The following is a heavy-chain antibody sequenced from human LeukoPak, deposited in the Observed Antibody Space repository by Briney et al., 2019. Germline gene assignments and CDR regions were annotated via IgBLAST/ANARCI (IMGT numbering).Heavy chain of an antibody. J-gene: IGHJ5*02. D-gene: IGHD2-2*01. V-gene: IGHV4-59*01. CDR2: IYYSGST. CDR1: GGSISSYY. Sequence: SETLSLTCTVSGGSISSYYWSWIRQPPGKGLEWIGYIYYSGSTNYNPSLKSRVTISVDTSKNQFSLKLNSVTAADTAVYYCARTTEDCSSTSCYQYWFDPWGQGTLVTVSS. CDR3: ARTTEDCSSTSCYQYWFDP.